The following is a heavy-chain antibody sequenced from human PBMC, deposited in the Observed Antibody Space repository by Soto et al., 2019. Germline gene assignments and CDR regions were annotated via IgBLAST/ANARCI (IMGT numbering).Heavy chain of an antibody. CDR1: GGTFSSYT. CDR2: IIPLFGTA. J-gene: IGHJ4*02. D-gene: IGHD4-17*01. Sequence: QVQLVQSGAEVNKPGSSVKVSCKASGGTFSSYTISWVRQAPGQGLEWMGGIIPLFGTANYAQKFQGRVTITADESTSTAYMQLSSLRAEDTAVYDCAREGYGDYGKPFDYWGQGTLVTVSS. CDR3: AREGYGDYGKPFDY. V-gene: IGHV1-69*01.